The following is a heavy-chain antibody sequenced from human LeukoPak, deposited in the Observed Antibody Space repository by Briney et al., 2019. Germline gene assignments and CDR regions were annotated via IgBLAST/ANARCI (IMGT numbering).Heavy chain of an antibody. CDR3: ARDAPHYDFWSGYGGTVFDC. D-gene: IGHD3-3*01. J-gene: IGHJ3*01. Sequence: GGSLRLSCAVSGFTFSDYWMSWVRQTPGKGLEWVANIKQDGSEKYYVDSVKGRFTISRDNAKTSLYLQMNSLRAEDTAVYYCARDAPHYDFWSGYGGTVFDCWGQGSMVTVS. CDR1: GFTFSDYW. V-gene: IGHV3-7*01. CDR2: IKQDGSEK.